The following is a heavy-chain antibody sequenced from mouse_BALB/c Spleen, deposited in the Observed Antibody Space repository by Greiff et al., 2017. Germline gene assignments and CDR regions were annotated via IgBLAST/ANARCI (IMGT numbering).Heavy chain of an antibody. Sequence: VQLKQSGGDLVKPGGSLKLSCAASGFTFSSYGMSWVRQTPDKRLEWVATISSGGSYTYYPDSVKGRFTISRDNAKNTLYLQMSSLKSEDTAMYYCARHEGGTTTRGYAMDYWGQGTSVTVSS. CDR2: ISSGGSYT. CDR3: ARHEGGTTTRGYAMDY. V-gene: IGHV5-6*01. J-gene: IGHJ4*01. CDR1: GFTFSSYG. D-gene: IGHD2-14*01.